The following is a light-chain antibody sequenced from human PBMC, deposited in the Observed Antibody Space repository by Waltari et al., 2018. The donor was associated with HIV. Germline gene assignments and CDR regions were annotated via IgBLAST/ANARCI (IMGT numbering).Light chain of an antibody. CDR1: SNNIGSYA. CDR3: STWDYSLSAYV. CDR2: VDS. J-gene: IGLJ1*01. Sequence: QSALTQEASVSGTVGQKVTLSCTGNSNNIGSYAVGWYQQISHGATKAVMFVDSLPSGCPDRFSGSKSGTTASLVISRLQAEDDADYYCSTWDYSLSAYVFGAGTKVTVL. V-gene: IGLV1-36*01.